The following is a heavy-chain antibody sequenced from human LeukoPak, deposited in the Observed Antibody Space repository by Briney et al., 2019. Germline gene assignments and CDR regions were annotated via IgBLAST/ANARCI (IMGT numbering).Heavy chain of an antibody. CDR3: AIFDFLFGEIDNWFDP. V-gene: IGHV5-51*01. D-gene: IGHD3-16*01. Sequence: GESLKISCMGSGYNFTIYWIGWVRQMPGKGLEWMGIIYPGDSDTRYSPSFQGQVTISADKSISTAYLQWSSLKASDTAMYYCAIFDFLFGEIDNWFDPWGQGTQVTVSS. CDR1: GYNFTIYW. CDR2: IYPGDSDT. J-gene: IGHJ5*02.